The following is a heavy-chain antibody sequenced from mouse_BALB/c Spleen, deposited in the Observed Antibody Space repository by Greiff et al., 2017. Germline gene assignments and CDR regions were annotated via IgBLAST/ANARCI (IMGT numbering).Heavy chain of an antibody. CDR1: GFTFSSFG. J-gene: IGHJ4*01. V-gene: IGHV5-17*02. CDR2: ISSGSSTI. Sequence: EVHLVESGGGLVQPGGSRKLSCAASGFTFSSFGMHWVRQAPEKGLEWVAYISSGSSTIYYADTVKGRFTISRDNPKNTLFLQMTSLRSEDTAMYYCARRYDAMDYWGQGTSVTVSS. D-gene: IGHD1-1*01. CDR3: ARRYDAMDY.